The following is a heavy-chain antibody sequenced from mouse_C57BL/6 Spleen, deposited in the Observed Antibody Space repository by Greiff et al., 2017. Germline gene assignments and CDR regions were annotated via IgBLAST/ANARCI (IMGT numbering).Heavy chain of an antibody. J-gene: IGHJ3*01. CDR3: ARTYDKYVGWCAY. D-gene: IGHD2-1*01. V-gene: IGHV1-72*01. CDR1: GYTFTSYW. CDR2: IAPNSGGT. Sequence: QVQLQQPGAELVKPGASVKLSCKASGYTFTSYWMHWVKQRPGRGLEWIGRIAPNSGGTKYNEKFKSKATLTVDKPSSTAYMQLSSMTSEDSAVYYCARTYDKYVGWCAYGGQGTLVTVSA.